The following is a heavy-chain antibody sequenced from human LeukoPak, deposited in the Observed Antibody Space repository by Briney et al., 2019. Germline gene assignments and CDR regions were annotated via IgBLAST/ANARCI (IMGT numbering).Heavy chain of an antibody. J-gene: IGHJ3*02. CDR2: IYPGDSDT. CDR3: ARTRYEYSGSDRGTFDI. CDR1: GYSFTSYW. Sequence: GESLKISCKGSGYSFTSYWIGWVRQMPGKGLEWMGIIYPGDSDTRYSPSFQGQVTISADKSISTAYLQWSSLKASDTAMYYCARTRYEYSGSDRGTFDIWGQGTMVTVSS. V-gene: IGHV5-51*01. D-gene: IGHD1-26*01.